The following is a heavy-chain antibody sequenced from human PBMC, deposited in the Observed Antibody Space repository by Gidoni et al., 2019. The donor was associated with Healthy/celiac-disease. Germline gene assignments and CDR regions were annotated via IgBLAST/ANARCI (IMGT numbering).Heavy chain of an antibody. CDR2: KKQAGSGK. J-gene: IGHJ6*03. CDR1: GFPFASYW. CDR3: AGESITMVRAPIVEGEPYYYMDV. V-gene: IGHV3-7*03. Sequence: EAQLVESGGGLVQPGGAPIRLCAASGFPFASYWMSWFRQAPGKGLEWEDNKKQAGSGKYYVESVKDRFTISRDNTKNSLYLQMNSLRTEDTAVYYCAGESITMVRAPIVEGEPYYYMDVWGKGTTVTVSS. D-gene: IGHD3-10*01.